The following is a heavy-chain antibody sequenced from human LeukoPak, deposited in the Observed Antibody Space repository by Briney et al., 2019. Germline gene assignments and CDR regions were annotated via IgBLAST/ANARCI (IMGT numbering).Heavy chain of an antibody. D-gene: IGHD6-13*01. V-gene: IGHV1-2*04. Sequence: GASVKVSCKASGYTFTGYYMHWVRQAPGQGLEWMGWINPNSGGTNYAQKFQGWVTMTRDTSISTAYMKLSRLRSDDTAVYYCARGGEYSSSWYWFDPWGQGTLVTVSS. CDR3: ARGGEYSSSWYWFDP. CDR2: INPNSGGT. J-gene: IGHJ5*02. CDR1: GYTFTGYY.